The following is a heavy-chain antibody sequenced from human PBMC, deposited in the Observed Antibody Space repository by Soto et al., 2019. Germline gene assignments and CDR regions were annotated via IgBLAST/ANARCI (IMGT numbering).Heavy chain of an antibody. CDR1: GGSISSYY. Sequence: SETLSLTCTVSGGSISSYYLSWIRQPPGKGLEWIGYIYYSGSTNYNPSLKSRVTISVDTSKNQFSLKLSSVTDADTAVYYCARDGPYCSSTSCRESYNWFAPWGKGTMVTV. J-gene: IGHJ5*02. V-gene: IGHV4-59*01. CDR3: ARDGPYCSSTSCRESYNWFAP. CDR2: IYYSGST. D-gene: IGHD2-2*01.